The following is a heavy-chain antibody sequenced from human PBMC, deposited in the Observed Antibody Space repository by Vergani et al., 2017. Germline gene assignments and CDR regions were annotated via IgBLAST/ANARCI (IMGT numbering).Heavy chain of an antibody. J-gene: IGHJ4*02. CDR3: AKVNIEQWLGPFDY. CDR2: ISGSGGST. D-gene: IGHD6-19*01. CDR1: GFTFSDYY. Sequence: VQLVESGGGLVKPGGSLRLSCAASGFTFSDYYMSWVRQAPGKGLEWVSAISGSGGSTYYADSVKGRFTISRDNSKNTLYLQMNSLRAEDTAVYYCAKVNIEQWLGPFDYWGQGTLVTVSS. V-gene: IGHV3-23*04.